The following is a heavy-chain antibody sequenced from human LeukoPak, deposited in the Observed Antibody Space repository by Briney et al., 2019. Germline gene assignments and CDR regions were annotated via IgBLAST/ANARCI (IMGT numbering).Heavy chain of an antibody. CDR1: GFIFRSYA. D-gene: IGHD3-9*01. Sequence: PGASLRLSCAASGFIFRSYAMCWVRHAPGKGLGWVSAITGSGDATYYADSVKGRFTISSDNSKNTLYVEMNSLRVEDTAIYYCAKWGDYDILTGYYVPDFWGQGTLVTVSS. J-gene: IGHJ4*02. V-gene: IGHV3-23*01. CDR2: ITGSGDAT. CDR3: AKWGDYDILTGYYVPDF.